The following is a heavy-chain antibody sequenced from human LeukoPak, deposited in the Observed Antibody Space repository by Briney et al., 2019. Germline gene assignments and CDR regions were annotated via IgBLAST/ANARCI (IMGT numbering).Heavy chain of an antibody. CDR1: GFTFSSYG. CDR3: AKPELWFGELTHYFDY. V-gene: IGHV3-30*18. CDR2: ISYDGSNK. J-gene: IGHJ4*02. Sequence: GGSLRLSCAASGFTFSSYGMHWVRQAPGKGLEWVAVISYDGSNKYYADSVKGRFTISRDNSKNTLYLQMNSLRAEDTAVYYCAKPELWFGELTHYFDYWGQGTLVTVSS. D-gene: IGHD3-10*01.